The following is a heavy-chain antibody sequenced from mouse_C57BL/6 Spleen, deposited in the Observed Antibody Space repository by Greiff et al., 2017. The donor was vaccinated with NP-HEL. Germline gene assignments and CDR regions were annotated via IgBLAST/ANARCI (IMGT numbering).Heavy chain of an antibody. Sequence: EVQLQQSGPELVKPGASVKISCKASGYTFTDYYMNWVKQSHGKSLEWIGDINPNNGGTSYNQKFKGKATLTVDKSSSTAYMELRSLTSEDSAVYYCARSGGYHYFDYWGQGTTLTVSS. CDR1: GYTFTDYY. J-gene: IGHJ2*01. V-gene: IGHV1-26*01. CDR3: ARSGGYHYFDY. D-gene: IGHD1-1*02. CDR2: INPNNGGT.